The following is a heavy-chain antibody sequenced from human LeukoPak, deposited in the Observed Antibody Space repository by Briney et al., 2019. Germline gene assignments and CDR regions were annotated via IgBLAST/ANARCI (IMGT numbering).Heavy chain of an antibody. D-gene: IGHD3-10*01. CDR2: INHSGST. CDR1: GGSFSGYY. J-gene: IGHJ5*02. V-gene: IGHV4-34*01. Sequence: PSETLSLTCAVYGGSFSGYYWSWIRQPPGKGLEWIGEINHSGSTNYNPSLKSRVTISVDTSKNQFSLKLSSVTAADTAVYYCARGHRLLWFGELFLNWFDPWGQGTLVTVSS. CDR3: ARGHRLLWFGELFLNWFDP.